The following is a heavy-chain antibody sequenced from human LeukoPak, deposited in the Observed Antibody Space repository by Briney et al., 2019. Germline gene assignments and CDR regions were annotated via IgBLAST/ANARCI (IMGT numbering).Heavy chain of an antibody. CDR3: ARGAAMVTFPFDY. D-gene: IGHD5-18*01. V-gene: IGHV1-46*01. CDR2: INPSGGST. J-gene: IGHJ4*02. Sequence: ASVKVSCKASGYTFTSYYMHWVRQAPGQGLEGMGIINPSGGSTSYAQKFQGRVTMTRATSTSTVYLELSSLRSEDTAVYYCARGAAMVTFPFDYWGQGPLVTVSS. CDR1: GYTFTSYY.